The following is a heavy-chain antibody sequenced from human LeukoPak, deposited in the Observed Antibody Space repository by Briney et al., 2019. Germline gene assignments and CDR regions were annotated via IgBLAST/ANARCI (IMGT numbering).Heavy chain of an antibody. Sequence: ASVKVSCKASGYTFTSYYMHWVRQARAQGLEWMGIINPSGGSTSYAQKFQGRVTMTRDTSTSTVYKELSSLRSEDTAVYYCARNYGDHPWFDLWGQGTLVTVSS. D-gene: IGHD4-17*01. CDR1: GYTFTSYY. CDR3: ARNYGDHPWFDL. CDR2: INPSGGST. J-gene: IGHJ5*02. V-gene: IGHV1-46*01.